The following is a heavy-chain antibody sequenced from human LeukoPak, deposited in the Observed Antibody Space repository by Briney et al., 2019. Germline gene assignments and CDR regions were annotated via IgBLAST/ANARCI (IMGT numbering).Heavy chain of an antibody. CDR3: ARAVATPRDFDY. J-gene: IGHJ4*02. Sequence: TSETLSLTCTVSGGSISSYYWSWIRQPPGKGLEWIGYIYYSGSTNCNPSLKSRVTISVDTSKNQFSLKLSSVTAADTAVYYCARAVATPRDFDYWGQGTLVTVSS. D-gene: IGHD5-12*01. V-gene: IGHV4-59*08. CDR1: GGSISSYY. CDR2: IYYSGST.